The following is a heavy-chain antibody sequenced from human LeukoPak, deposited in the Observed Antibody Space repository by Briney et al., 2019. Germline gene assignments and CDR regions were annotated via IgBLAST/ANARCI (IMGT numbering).Heavy chain of an antibody. J-gene: IGHJ6*02. CDR3: ARHSGSRLYYYYGMDV. Sequence: GGSLRLSCAASGFTFSDYYMSWIRQAPGKGLEWVSYISSSGSTIYYADSVKGRFTISRDNAKNSLYLQMNSLRAEDTAVYYCARHSGSRLYYYYGMDVWGQGTTVTVSS. D-gene: IGHD3-10*01. CDR1: GFTFSDYY. CDR2: ISSSGSTI. V-gene: IGHV3-11*01.